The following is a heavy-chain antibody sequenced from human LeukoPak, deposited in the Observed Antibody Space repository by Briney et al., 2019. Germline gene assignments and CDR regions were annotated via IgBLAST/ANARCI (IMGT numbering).Heavy chain of an antibody. CDR1: GFTISSNY. V-gene: IGHV3-53*01. J-gene: IGHJ2*01. Sequence: PGGSLRLSCAASGFTISSNYMSWVRQAPGKGLEWVSAIYNGGDTYYADSVKGRFTISRDNSKNTLYLQMNSLRAEDTAVYYCARDDSSGYGWYFDLWGRGTLVTVSS. CDR2: IYNGGDT. D-gene: IGHD3-22*01. CDR3: ARDDSSGYGWYFDL.